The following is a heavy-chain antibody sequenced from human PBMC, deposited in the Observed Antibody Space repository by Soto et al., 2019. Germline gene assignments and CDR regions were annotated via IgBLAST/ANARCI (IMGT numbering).Heavy chain of an antibody. CDR2: ISSSSRTI. CDR1: GFTFSSYS. D-gene: IGHD3-16*01. Sequence: EVQLVESGGGLVQPGGSLRLSCVVSGFTFSSYSMNWVRQAPGKGLEWVSDISSSSRTIHYADSVKGRFTISRDNAKNSLYLQINSLRAEDTAVYYCARESPTRGGGAFDIWGQGTMVTVSS. J-gene: IGHJ3*02. CDR3: ARESPTRGGGAFDI. V-gene: IGHV3-48*01.